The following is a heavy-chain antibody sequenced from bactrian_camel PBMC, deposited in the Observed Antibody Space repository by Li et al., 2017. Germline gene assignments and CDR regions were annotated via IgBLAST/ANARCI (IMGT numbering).Heavy chain of an antibody. V-gene: IGHV3S57*01. D-gene: IGHD7*01. Sequence: HVQLVESGGGSVQAGGSLSVSCTDSRRTYSTYCLAWFRQAPGKEREGVASIDSDGSTTYIDSVKDRFTISRDNTKNTLYLQMNSLSPEDTAKYYCSARLGLSGGYWWLDHLFKHWGQGTQVTVS. CDR1: RRTYSTYC. CDR2: IDSDGST. CDR3: SARLGLSGGYWWLDHLFKH. J-gene: IGHJ4*01.